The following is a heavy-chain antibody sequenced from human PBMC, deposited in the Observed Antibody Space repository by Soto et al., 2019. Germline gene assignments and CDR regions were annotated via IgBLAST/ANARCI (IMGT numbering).Heavy chain of an antibody. Sequence: ASVKVSCKASGYTFTSYTMHWVRQAPGQRLEWMGWINAGNGNTKYSQKFQGRVTITRDTSASTAYMELSSVRSEDTAVYYCASSYYYDSSGYSSLYYYYGMDVWGQGTTVTVS. CDR3: ASSYYYDSSGYSSLYYYYGMDV. J-gene: IGHJ6*02. CDR1: GYTFTSYT. D-gene: IGHD3-22*01. CDR2: INAGNGNT. V-gene: IGHV1-3*01.